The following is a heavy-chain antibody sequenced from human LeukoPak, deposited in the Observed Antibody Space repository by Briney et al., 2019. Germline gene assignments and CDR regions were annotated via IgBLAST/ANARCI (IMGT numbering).Heavy chain of an antibody. CDR1: GGTFSSYG. J-gene: IGHJ4*02. CDR2: IIPIFATA. Sequence: GASVNVSCKTSGGTFSSYGISWVRQAPGQGLEWMGGIIPIFATANYAQKFQGRVTITTDESTSTAYMELSSLRSEDTAVYYCAKGSTIVVVPAAFDYWGQGTLVTVSS. D-gene: IGHD2-2*01. CDR3: AKGSTIVVVPAAFDY. V-gene: IGHV1-69*05.